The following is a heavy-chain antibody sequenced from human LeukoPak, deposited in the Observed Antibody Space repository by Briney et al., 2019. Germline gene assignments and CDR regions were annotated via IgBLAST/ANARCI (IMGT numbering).Heavy chain of an antibody. CDR3: ARATGTTYNFGY. Sequence: GGSLRLSCAASGFTFTNYWMHWVRQAPGEGLVWVSRMNSDGITTSYADSVKGRFTISRDNAKNTLYLQMNSLRAEDTAVYYCARATGTTYNFGYWGQGTLVRVFS. D-gene: IGHD1-1*01. CDR2: MNSDGITT. CDR1: GFTFTNYW. J-gene: IGHJ4*02. V-gene: IGHV3-74*01.